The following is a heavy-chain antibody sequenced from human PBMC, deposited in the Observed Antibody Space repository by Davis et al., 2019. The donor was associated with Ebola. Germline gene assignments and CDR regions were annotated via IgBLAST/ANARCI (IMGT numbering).Heavy chain of an antibody. J-gene: IGHJ6*03. CDR3: ARDLEYCSSTSCYNLYYYYYMDV. V-gene: IGHV4-34*01. CDR1: GGSFSGYY. Sequence: PSETLSLTCAVYGGSFSGYYWSWIRQPPGKGLEWIGEINHSGSTNYNPSLKSRVTISVDTSKNQFSLKLSSVTAADTAVYYCARDLEYCSSTSCYNLYYYYYMDVWGKGTTVTVSS. D-gene: IGHD2-2*02. CDR2: INHSGST.